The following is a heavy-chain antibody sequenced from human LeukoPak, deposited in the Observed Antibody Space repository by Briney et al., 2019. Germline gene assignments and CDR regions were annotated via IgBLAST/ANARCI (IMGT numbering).Heavy chain of an antibody. CDR3: AKSWGQLVRPDY. CDR1: GFTFSSYS. J-gene: IGHJ4*02. Sequence: GGSLRLSCAASGFTFSSYSMSWVRQAPGKGLEWVSAISGSGGSTYYADSVKGRFTISRDNSKNTLYLQMNSLRAEDTAVYYCAKSWGQLVRPDYWGQGTLVTVSS. V-gene: IGHV3-23*01. D-gene: IGHD6-6*01. CDR2: ISGSGGST.